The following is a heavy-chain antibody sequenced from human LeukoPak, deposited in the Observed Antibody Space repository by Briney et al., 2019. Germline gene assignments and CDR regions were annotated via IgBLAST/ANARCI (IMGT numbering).Heavy chain of an antibody. CDR3: ARLVGATAFDY. CDR1: GGSISSGDYY. Sequence: SQTLSLTCTVSGGSISSGDYYWSWIRQPPGKGLEWIGYIYYSGSTYYNPSLKSRVTISVDTSKNQFSLNLSSVTAADTAVYYCARLVGATAFDYWGQGTLVTVSS. J-gene: IGHJ4*02. CDR2: IYYSGST. V-gene: IGHV4-30-4*08. D-gene: IGHD1-26*01.